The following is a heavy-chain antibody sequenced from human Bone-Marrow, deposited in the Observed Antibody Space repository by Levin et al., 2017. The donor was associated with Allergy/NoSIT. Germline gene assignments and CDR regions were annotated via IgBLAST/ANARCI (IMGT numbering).Heavy chain of an antibody. CDR3: ARDRTYGILRNYGMDV. CDR2: ISSSSHV. Sequence: RTGGSLRLSCAASGFTFNKFGMNWVRQAPGKGLEWVSSISSSSHVYYADSVKGRFTISRDNAKNSLYLQMNSLRVEDTAVYYCARDRTYGILRNYGMDVWGQGTTVTVSS. J-gene: IGHJ6*02. CDR1: GFTFNKFG. V-gene: IGHV3-21*01. D-gene: IGHD4-17*01.